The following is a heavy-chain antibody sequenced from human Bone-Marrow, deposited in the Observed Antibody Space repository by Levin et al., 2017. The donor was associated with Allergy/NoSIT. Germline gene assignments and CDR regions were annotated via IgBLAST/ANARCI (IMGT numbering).Heavy chain of an antibody. D-gene: IGHD5-18*01. CDR1: GYSFTGYY. Sequence: ASVKVSCKASGYSFTGYYIHWLRQAPGQGLEWMGWINPKSGGRKSAQKFQGRVTLTSDTSISTAYMELSRLRSDDTATYYCARGLDTAMVSGSESWGQGSLVTVSS. CDR2: INPKSGGR. J-gene: IGHJ5*02. CDR3: ARGLDTAMVSGSES. V-gene: IGHV1-2*02.